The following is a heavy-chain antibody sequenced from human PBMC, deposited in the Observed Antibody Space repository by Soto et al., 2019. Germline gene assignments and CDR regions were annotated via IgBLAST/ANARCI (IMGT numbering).Heavy chain of an antibody. CDR1: GFTFSAYD. D-gene: IGHD3-3*01. J-gene: IGHJ5*02. Sequence: GGSLRLSCAASGFTFSAYDMHWVRQATGKGLEWVGRIKSKTDGGTTDYAAPVKGRFTISRDDSKNTLYLQMNSLKTEDTAVYYFTTPSATWFDPWGQEALLTVSS. CDR3: TTPSATWFDP. V-gene: IGHV3-15*01. CDR2: IKSKTDGGTT.